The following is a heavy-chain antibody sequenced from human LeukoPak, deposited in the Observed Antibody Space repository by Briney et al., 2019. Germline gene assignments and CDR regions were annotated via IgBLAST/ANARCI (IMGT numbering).Heavy chain of an antibody. D-gene: IGHD6-19*01. Sequence: HPGGSLRLSCAVSGFTVSSNYISWVRQAPGKGLEWVSVIYVGGTTDYANFGKGRFTISRDNSKNTLYLQMNSLRPEDTAVYYCEKDSTSSSGWYLDYYYYYGMDVWGQGATVTVSS. V-gene: IGHV3-53*01. CDR3: EKDSTSSSGWYLDYYYYYGMDV. CDR2: IYVGGTT. J-gene: IGHJ6*02. CDR1: GFTVSSNY.